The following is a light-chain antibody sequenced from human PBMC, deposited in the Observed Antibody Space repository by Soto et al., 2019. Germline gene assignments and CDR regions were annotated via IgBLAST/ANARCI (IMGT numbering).Light chain of an antibody. CDR2: AAS. J-gene: IGKJ1*01. CDR1: QSISTF. CDR3: QQRYTTPRT. Sequence: DIQMTQSPSSLSASVGDRVSVTCRASQSISTFLNWYQQRPGEAPKLLIYAASSLQSGVASRFSGSGSGADFTLTIGSLQPEDFATYDCQQRYTTPRTFGQGTKVEVK. V-gene: IGKV1-39*01.